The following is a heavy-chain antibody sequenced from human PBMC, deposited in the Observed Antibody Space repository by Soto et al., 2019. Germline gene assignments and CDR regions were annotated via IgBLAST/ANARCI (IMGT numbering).Heavy chain of an antibody. CDR1: GGSISSGDYY. V-gene: IGHV4-30-4*01. CDR2: IYYSGST. J-gene: IGHJ6*02. D-gene: IGHD3-10*01. Sequence: SETLSLTCTVSGGSISSGDYYWSWIRQPPGKGLEWIGYIYYSGSTYYNPSLKSRVTISVDTSKNQFSLKLSSVTAADTAVYYCARGAGGDYYGSGSPYYYYYGMDVWGQWTTVTVSS. CDR3: ARGAGGDYYGSGSPYYYYYGMDV.